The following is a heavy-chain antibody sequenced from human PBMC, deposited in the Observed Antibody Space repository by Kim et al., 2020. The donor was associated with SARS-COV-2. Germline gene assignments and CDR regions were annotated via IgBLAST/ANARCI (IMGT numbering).Heavy chain of an antibody. V-gene: IGHV3-23*01. CDR2: ISGSAGST. CDR3: AKGKDIVPSIYNY. J-gene: IGHJ4*02. D-gene: IGHD5-12*01. Sequence: GGSLRLSCAASGFTFSNYAMSWVRQAPGKGLEWVSTISGSAGSTFYADSVKGRFTISRDNSKNTLYLQMNSLRAEDTAIYYCAKGKDIVPSIYNYWGQGTLVTVSS. CDR1: GFTFSNYA.